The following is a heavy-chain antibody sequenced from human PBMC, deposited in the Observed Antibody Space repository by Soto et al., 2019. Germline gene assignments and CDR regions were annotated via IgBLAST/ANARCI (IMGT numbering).Heavy chain of an antibody. Sequence: GASVKVSCKASGYTFTSYGISWVRQAPGQGLEWMGWISAYNGNTNYAQKLQGRVTMTTDTSTSTAYMELRSLRSDDTAVYYCARDLRCSGGSCWDYYYGMDVWGQGTTGTVSS. CDR1: GYTFTSYG. CDR3: ARDLRCSGGSCWDYYYGMDV. D-gene: IGHD2-15*01. J-gene: IGHJ6*02. CDR2: ISAYNGNT. V-gene: IGHV1-18*04.